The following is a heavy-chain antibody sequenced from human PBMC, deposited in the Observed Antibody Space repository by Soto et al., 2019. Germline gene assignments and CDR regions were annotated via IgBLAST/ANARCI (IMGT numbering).Heavy chain of an antibody. CDR3: ARELAPSGDGYNNYFDY. V-gene: IGHV1-69*13. Sequence: ASVKVSCKASGGTFSSYAISWVRQAPGQGLEWMGGIIPIFGTANYAQKFQGRVTITADESTSTAYMELNSLRSEDTAVYYCARELAPSGDGYNNYFDYWGQGTLVTVSS. CDR2: IIPIFGTA. D-gene: IGHD5-12*01. J-gene: IGHJ4*02. CDR1: GGTFSSYA.